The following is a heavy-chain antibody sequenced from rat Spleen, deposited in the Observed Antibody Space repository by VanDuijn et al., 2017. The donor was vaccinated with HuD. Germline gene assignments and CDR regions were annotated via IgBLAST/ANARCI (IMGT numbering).Heavy chain of an antibody. CDR2: IWGNGNT. J-gene: IGHJ2*01. CDR3: ARSDYSSPYYFDY. D-gene: IGHD1-2*01. CDR1: GFSLSNYG. Sequence: QVQLKESGPGLVQPSQTLSLTCTVSGFSLSNYGVIWIRQPPGKGLEWMGLIWGNGNTNYNSALQSRLSISRDTSKSQVFLKMNNLQTEDTAMYFCARSDYSSPYYFDYWGQGVMVSVSS. V-gene: IGHV2S61*01.